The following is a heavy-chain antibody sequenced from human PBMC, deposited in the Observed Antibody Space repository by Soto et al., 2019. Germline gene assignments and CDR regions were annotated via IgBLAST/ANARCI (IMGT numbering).Heavy chain of an antibody. J-gene: IGHJ4*02. CDR1: GYDFTTYG. V-gene: IGHV1-18*01. CDR3: ARGRYGDY. CDR2: ISAHNGTT. D-gene: IGHD1-1*01. Sequence: QVHLVQSGAEVKKPGASVKVSCKGSGYDFTTYGITWVRQAPGQGLEWMAWISAHNGTTDYAQKRQGRVTVTRDTSTTTAYMELRSLRSDDTAMYYCARGRYGDYWGQGALVTVSS.